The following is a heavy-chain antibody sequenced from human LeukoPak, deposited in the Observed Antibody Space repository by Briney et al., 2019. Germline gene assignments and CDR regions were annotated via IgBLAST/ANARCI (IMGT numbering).Heavy chain of an antibody. CDR1: GYTFTGYY. V-gene: IGHV1-2*02. J-gene: IGHJ3*02. CDR2: INPNSGGT. Sequence: GASVKVSCKASGYTFTGYYMHWVRQAPGQGLEWMGWINPNSGGTNYAQKFQGRVTMTRDTSISTAYMELSRLRSDDTAVYYCARHYYGSGSYFIDAFDIWGQGTMVTVSS. CDR3: ARHYYGSGSYFIDAFDI. D-gene: IGHD3-10*01.